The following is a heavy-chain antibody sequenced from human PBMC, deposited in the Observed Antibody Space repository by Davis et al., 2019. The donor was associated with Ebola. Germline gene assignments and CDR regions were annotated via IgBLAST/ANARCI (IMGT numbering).Heavy chain of an antibody. CDR1: GFTVSSNY. D-gene: IGHD3-10*01. V-gene: IGHV3-53*01. CDR2: IYSGGST. J-gene: IGHJ6*02. Sequence: GESLKISCAASGFTVSSNYMSWVRQAPGKGLEWVSVIYSGGSTYYADSVKGRFTISRDNSKNTLYLQMNSLRAEDTAVYYCAREGIISYYGMDVWGQGTTVTVSS. CDR3: AREGIISYYGMDV.